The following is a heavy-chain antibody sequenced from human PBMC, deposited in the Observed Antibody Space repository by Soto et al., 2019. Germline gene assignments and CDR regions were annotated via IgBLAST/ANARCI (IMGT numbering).Heavy chain of an antibody. D-gene: IGHD6-13*01. CDR2: IKYDGIHT. J-gene: IGHJ3*02. CDR3: AKDVGSSSWHALDI. V-gene: IGHV3-74*01. Sequence: PGGSLRLSCAASGFTFSNYWMHWVRQVSGKGLVWVSHIKYDGIHTTYADSVKGRFIISRDNSKNTMYVEMNSLGVEDTAIYYCAKDVGSSSWHALDIWGQGTMVTVSS. CDR1: GFTFSNYW.